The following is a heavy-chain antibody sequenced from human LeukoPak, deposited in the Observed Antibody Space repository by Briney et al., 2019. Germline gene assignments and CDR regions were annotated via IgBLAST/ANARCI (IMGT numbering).Heavy chain of an antibody. CDR2: ISDNGST. CDR3: ARRVGAVAGTGSFDF. CDR1: GGSISSYY. J-gene: IGHJ4*02. Sequence: PSETLSPTCTVSGGSISSYYWSWMRQPPGKGLEWIGYISDNGSTNYKSSLKSRVTISVDTAKKQFSLKLSSVTAADTAVYYCARRVGAVAGTGSFDFWGQGILITVSS. D-gene: IGHD6-19*01. V-gene: IGHV4-59*08.